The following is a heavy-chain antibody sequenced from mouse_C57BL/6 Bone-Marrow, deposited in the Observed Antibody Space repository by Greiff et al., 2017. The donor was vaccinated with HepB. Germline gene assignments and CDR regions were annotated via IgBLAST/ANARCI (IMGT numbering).Heavy chain of an antibody. J-gene: IGHJ3*01. V-gene: IGHV2-2*01. Sequence: VKLMESGPGLVQPSQSLSITCTVSGFSLTSYGVHWVRQSPGKGLEWLGVIWSGGSTDYNAAFISRLSISKDNSKSQVFFKMNSLQAGDTAIYYCARLRFAYWGQGTLVTVSA. CDR2: IWSGGST. CDR1: GFSLTSYG. CDR3: ARLRFAY.